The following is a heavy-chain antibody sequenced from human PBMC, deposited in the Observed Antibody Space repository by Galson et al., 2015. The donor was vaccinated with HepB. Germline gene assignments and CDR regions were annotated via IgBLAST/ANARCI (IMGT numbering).Heavy chain of an antibody. J-gene: IGHJ4*02. D-gene: IGHD2-15*01. CDR2: IYPSDSDT. V-gene: IGHV5-51*01. Sequence: QSGAEVKKPGESLKISCKGSGYSFTSYWIAWVRQMPGKDLECMGIIYPSDSDTRYSPSFQGQVTISADKSINTAYLQWSSLRASDTAMYYCARRYCGAGSCFDYWGQGTLVTVSS. CDR1: GYSFTSYW. CDR3: ARRYCGAGSCFDY.